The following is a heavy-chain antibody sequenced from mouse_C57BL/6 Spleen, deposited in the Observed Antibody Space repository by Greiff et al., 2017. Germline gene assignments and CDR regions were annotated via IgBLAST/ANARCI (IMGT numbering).Heavy chain of an antibody. CDR1: GYSITSGYY. V-gene: IGHV3-6*01. CDR3: ARDKGAYGRNYAMDY. CDR2: ISYDGSN. D-gene: IGHD1-1*01. J-gene: IGHJ4*01. Sequence: DVKLQESGPGLVKPSQSLSLTCSVTGYSITSGYYWNWIRQFPGNKLEWMGYISYDGSNNYNPSLKNRISITRDTSKNQFFLKLNSVTTEDTATYYCARDKGAYGRNYAMDYWGQGTSVTVSS.